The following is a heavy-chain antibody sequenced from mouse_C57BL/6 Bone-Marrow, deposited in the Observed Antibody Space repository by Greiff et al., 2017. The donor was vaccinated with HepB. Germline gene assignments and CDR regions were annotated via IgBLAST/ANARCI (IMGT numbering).Heavy chain of an antibody. CDR1: GFSLTSYG. CDR2: LWSGGST. CDR3: ARNYYGSSYEGAMDY. Sequence: VQGVESGPGLVQPSQSLSITCTVSGFSLTSYGVHWVRQSPGKGLEWLGVLWSGGSTDYNAAFISRLSISKDNSKSQVFFKMNSLQADDTAIYYCARNYYGSSYEGAMDYWGQGTSVTVSS. V-gene: IGHV2-2*01. D-gene: IGHD1-1*01. J-gene: IGHJ4*01.